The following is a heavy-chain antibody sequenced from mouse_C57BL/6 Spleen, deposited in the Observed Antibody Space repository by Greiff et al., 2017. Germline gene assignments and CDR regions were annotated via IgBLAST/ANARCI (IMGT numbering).Heavy chain of an antibody. D-gene: IGHD2-4*01. CDR2: IYPGDGGT. CDR3: ARNYYDYDVAWFAY. J-gene: IGHJ3*01. V-gene: IGHV1-82*01. CDR1: GYAFSSSW. Sequence: VQLQQSGPELVKPGASVKISCKASGYAFSSSWMNWVKQRPGKGLEWIGRIYPGDGGTNYNGKFKGKATLSADKSSSTAYMQLSSLTSEDSAVYFCARNYYDYDVAWFAYWGQGTLDTVSA.